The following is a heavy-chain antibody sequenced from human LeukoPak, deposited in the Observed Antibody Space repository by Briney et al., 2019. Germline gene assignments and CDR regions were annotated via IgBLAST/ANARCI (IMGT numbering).Heavy chain of an antibody. CDR1: GYTFTSYY. CDR3: ARGGRGEGTGTTRVAFDI. J-gene: IGHJ3*02. CDR2: INPSGGST. Sequence: ASVKVSCKAAGYTFTSYYMHWVREAPEQGLGWMGTINPSGGSTSYAQKFQGRVTMTRDTSTSTVYMELSSLRSEDTAVYYCARGGRGEGTGTTRVAFDIWGQGTMVTVSS. V-gene: IGHV1-46*01. D-gene: IGHD1-1*01.